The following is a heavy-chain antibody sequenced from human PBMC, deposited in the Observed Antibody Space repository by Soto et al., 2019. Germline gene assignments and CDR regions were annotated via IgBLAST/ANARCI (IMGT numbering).Heavy chain of an antibody. CDR2: IYSGGST. CDR3: GRGSGMVWGRG. J-gene: IGHJ4*02. D-gene: IGHD2-8*01. V-gene: IGHV3-66*01. CDR1: GFTVSSNY. Sequence: EVQLVESGGGLVQPGGSLSLSCAASGFTVSSNYISWVRQAPGKGLEWVSVIYSGGSTYYADSVKGRFTISRDNSKHTGYLELNSWGGDGRAVYYGGRGSGMVWGRGGGRGTLVTVSS.